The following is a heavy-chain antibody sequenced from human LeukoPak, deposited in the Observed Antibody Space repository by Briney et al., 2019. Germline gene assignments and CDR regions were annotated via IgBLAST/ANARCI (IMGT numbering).Heavy chain of an antibody. CDR3: ARSYGDYVCLYDY. D-gene: IGHD4-17*01. V-gene: IGHV1-2*02. CDR2: INPNSGGT. CDR1: GYTFTGYY. Sequence: VASVKVSFKASGYTFTGYYMHWVRQAPGQGLEWMGWINPNSGGTNYAQKFQGRVTMTRDTSISTAYMELSRLRSDDTAVYYCARSYGDYVCLYDYWGQGTLVTVSS. J-gene: IGHJ4*02.